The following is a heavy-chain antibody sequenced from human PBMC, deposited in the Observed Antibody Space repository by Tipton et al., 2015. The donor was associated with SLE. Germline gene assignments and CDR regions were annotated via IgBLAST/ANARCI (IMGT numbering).Heavy chain of an antibody. J-gene: IGHJ5*02. CDR3: ARDSRTWPFDP. CDR2: IDPSDSYI. CDR1: GYSFSNYW. D-gene: IGHD6-13*01. Sequence: QLVQSGAEVKKPGESLKISCKGFGYSFSNYWIGWVRQMPGKGLEWMGRIDPSDSYINYSPSFQGHVTISADKSITTAYLQWSSLKASDTAIYYCARDSRTWPFDPWGQGTLVTVSS. V-gene: IGHV5-10-1*01.